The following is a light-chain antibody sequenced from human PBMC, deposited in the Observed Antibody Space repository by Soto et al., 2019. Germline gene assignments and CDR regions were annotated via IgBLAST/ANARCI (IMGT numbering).Light chain of an antibody. Sequence: DIVMTQSPDSLAVSLGERATINCKSSQSILYSPNNKNYLAWYQYRPGQPPNLLIYWASTRESGVPDRFSGSGSGTNFTLTISSLQAEDVAVYYCQQYYTNSWTFGQGTRVEI. CDR2: WAS. V-gene: IGKV4-1*01. CDR1: QSILYSPNNKNY. CDR3: QQYYTNSWT. J-gene: IGKJ1*01.